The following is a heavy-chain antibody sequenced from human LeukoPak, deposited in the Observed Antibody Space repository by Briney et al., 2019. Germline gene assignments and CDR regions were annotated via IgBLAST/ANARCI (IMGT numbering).Heavy chain of an antibody. CDR2: IYHSGST. CDR1: GGSISSSNW. V-gene: IGHV4-4*02. D-gene: IGHD4-17*01. Sequence: SETLPLTCAVSGGSISSSNWWSWVRQPPGKGLEWIGEIYHSGSTNYNPSLKSRVTISVDKSKNQFSLKLSSVTAADTAVHYCARVYGDYVAEYFQHWGQGTLVTVSS. J-gene: IGHJ1*01. CDR3: ARVYGDYVAEYFQH.